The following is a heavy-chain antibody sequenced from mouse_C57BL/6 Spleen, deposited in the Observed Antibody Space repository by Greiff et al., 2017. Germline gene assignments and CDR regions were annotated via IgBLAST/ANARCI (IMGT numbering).Heavy chain of an antibody. CDR1: GYTFTSYW. CDR3: ARSPFYYGSSCFDY. Sequence: QVQLQQPGAELVKPGASVKLSCKASGYTFTSYWMHWVKRRPGQGLEWIGMIHPNSGSTNYNEKFKSKATLTVDKSSSTAYSQLRRLSSEDSAVYYFARSPFYYGSSCFDYCGQGTTLTVSS. J-gene: IGHJ2*01. CDR2: IHPNSGST. D-gene: IGHD1-1*01. V-gene: IGHV1-64*01.